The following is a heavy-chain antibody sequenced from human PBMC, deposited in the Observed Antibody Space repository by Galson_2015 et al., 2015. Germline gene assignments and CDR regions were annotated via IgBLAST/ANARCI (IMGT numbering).Heavy chain of an antibody. Sequence: SVKVSCKASGYTFTSYYMHWVRQAPGQGLEWMGIINPSGGSTSYAQKFQGRVTMTRDTSTSTVYMELSSLRAEDTAVYYCARDRSTGGDAFDIWGQGTMVTVSS. D-gene: IGHD4-11*01. CDR1: GYTFTSYY. V-gene: IGHV1-46*01. J-gene: IGHJ3*02. CDR3: ARDRSTGGDAFDI. CDR2: INPSGGST.